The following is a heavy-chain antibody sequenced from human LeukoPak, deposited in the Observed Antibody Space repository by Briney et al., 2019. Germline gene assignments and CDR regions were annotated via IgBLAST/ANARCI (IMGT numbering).Heavy chain of an antibody. CDR2: IYYSGST. CDR3: ARVKGVRFLEWLLKGGYYYMDV. D-gene: IGHD3-3*01. V-gene: IGHV4-59*01. CDR1: GGSISSYY. J-gene: IGHJ6*03. Sequence: SETLPLTCTVSGGSISSYYWSWIRQPPGKGLEWIGYIYYSGSTNYNPSLKSRVTISVDTSKNQFSLKLSSVTAADAAVYYCARVKGVRFLEWLLKGGYYYMDVWGKGTTVTVSS.